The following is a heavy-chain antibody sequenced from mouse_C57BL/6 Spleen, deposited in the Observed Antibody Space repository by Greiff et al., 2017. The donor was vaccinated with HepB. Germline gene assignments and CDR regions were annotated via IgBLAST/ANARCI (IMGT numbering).Heavy chain of an antibody. CDR1: GYTFTSYW. CDR3: ARKTTTVVDAMDY. V-gene: IGHV1-53*01. D-gene: IGHD1-1*01. CDR2: INPSNGGT. Sequence: QVQLQQPGTELVKPGASVKLSCKASGYTFTSYWMHWVKQRPGQGLEWIGNINPSNGGTNYNEKFKSKATLTVDKSSSTAYMQLSSLTSEDTAVYYCARKTTTVVDAMDYWGQGTSVTVSS. J-gene: IGHJ4*01.